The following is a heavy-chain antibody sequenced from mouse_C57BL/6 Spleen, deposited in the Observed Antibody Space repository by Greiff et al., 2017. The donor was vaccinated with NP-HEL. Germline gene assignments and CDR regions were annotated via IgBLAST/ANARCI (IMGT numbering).Heavy chain of an antibody. D-gene: IGHD1-1*01. J-gene: IGHJ2*01. CDR3: ARYYYSSSLDY. V-gene: IGHV1-54*01. CDR2: INPGSGGT. CDR1: GYAFTNYL. Sequence: QVQLQQSGAELVRPGTSVKVSCKASGYAFTNYLIAWVKQRPGQGLEWIGVINPGSGGTNYNEKFKGKATLTADKSSSTAYMQLSSLTSEDSAVYFCARYYYSSSLDYWGQGTTLTVSS.